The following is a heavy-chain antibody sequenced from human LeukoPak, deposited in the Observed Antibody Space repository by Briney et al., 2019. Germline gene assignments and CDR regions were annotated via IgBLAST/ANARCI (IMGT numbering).Heavy chain of an antibody. CDR2: ISWNSGSI. V-gene: IGHV3-9*01. Sequence: PGGSLRLSCAASGFTFDDYAMHWVRHAPGKGLEWVSGISWNSGSIIYADSVKGRFTISRDNAKNSLYLQMNSLRAEDTALYYCAKEKGYYDILTGYSPFDYWGQGTLVTVSS. CDR1: GFTFDDYA. CDR3: AKEKGYYDILTGYSPFDY. D-gene: IGHD3-9*01. J-gene: IGHJ4*02.